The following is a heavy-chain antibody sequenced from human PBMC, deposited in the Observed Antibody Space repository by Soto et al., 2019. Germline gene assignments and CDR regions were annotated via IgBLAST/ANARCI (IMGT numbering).Heavy chain of an antibody. V-gene: IGHV1-3*04. Sequence: QVQLVQSGAEVKKPGASMKVSCRTSGYSFTSHFIHWGRQAPGQRLEWMGCINTGNGNTRYSEHLEGRVTITMATSASTVYMELSSLRSEDTAVYYCARDRYYYYDTSGYYAYWGQGTLVTVSS. D-gene: IGHD3-22*01. CDR2: INTGNGNT. J-gene: IGHJ1*01. CDR1: GYSFTSHF. CDR3: ARDRYYYYDTSGYYAY.